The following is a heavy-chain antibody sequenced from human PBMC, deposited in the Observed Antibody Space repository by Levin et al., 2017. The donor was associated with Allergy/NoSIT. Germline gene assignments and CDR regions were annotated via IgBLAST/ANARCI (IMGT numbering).Heavy chain of an antibody. V-gene: IGHV3-11*01. Sequence: GESLKISCAASGFTFSDYYMSWIRQAPGKGLEWVSYISSSGSTIYYADSVKGRFTISRDNAKNSLYLQMNSLRAEDTAVYYCAREDVDTASYYYYGMDVWGQGTTVTVSS. CDR2: ISSSGSTI. D-gene: IGHD5-18*01. CDR1: GFTFSDYY. CDR3: AREDVDTASYYYYGMDV. J-gene: IGHJ6*02.